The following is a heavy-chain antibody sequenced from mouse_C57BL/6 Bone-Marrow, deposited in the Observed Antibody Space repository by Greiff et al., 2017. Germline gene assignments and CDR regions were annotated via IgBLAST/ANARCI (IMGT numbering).Heavy chain of an antibody. D-gene: IGHD1-1*01. CDR3: ARLEFDGSSGDWYFDV. Sequence: QVQLQQSGPELVKPGASVKLSCKASGYTFTSYDINWVKQRPGQGLEWIGWIYPRDGSTKYNEKFTGKATLTVDPSSSTAYMALHSLTSEDSAVYFCARLEFDGSSGDWYFDVWGTGTTVTVSS. J-gene: IGHJ1*03. CDR2: IYPRDGST. CDR1: GYTFTSYD. V-gene: IGHV1-85*01.